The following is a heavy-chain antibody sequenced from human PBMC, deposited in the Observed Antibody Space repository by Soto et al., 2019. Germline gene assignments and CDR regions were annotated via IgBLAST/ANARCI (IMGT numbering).Heavy chain of an antibody. Sequence: LSETLSLTCAVYGGSFSGYYWNWIRQPPGKGLEWIGEIDHSGYTNYNPSLKSRVTISVDTSKNQFSPRLTSVTAADTAVYYCERVRDWFVPWGQGTLVTVSS. J-gene: IGHJ5*02. D-gene: IGHD3-3*01. CDR3: ERVRDWFVP. CDR2: IDHSGYT. CDR1: GGSFSGYY. V-gene: IGHV4-34*01.